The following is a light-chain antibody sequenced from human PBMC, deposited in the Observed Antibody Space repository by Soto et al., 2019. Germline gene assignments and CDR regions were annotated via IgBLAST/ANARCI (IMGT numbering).Light chain of an antibody. Sequence: EIHMTQSPSTLSASVGDRVTITCRASQSIGRWLAWYQQKPGKAPDLLIYDASSLQSGVPSRFSGSGSETKFTLTISSLQPDDFATYYCQQYNSYSYTFGPGTKLEIK. V-gene: IGKV1-5*01. CDR2: DAS. CDR1: QSIGRW. J-gene: IGKJ2*01. CDR3: QQYNSYSYT.